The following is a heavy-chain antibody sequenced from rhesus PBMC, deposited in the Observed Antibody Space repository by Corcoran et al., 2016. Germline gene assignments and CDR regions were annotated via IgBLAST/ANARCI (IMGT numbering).Heavy chain of an antibody. J-gene: IGHJ5-1*01. V-gene: IGHV4-73*01. Sequence: QVTLQQWGEGLVTPSETLSLTCAVYGASISGYYYSNWIRQPPGKGLEWIGNIDGNSASTNDNPSRKNRVTISKDTSKNQFSRKLSSVTAADTAVYYCARVRIAANRFDVWGPGVLVTVSS. CDR2: IDGNSAST. CDR3: ARVRIAANRFDV. D-gene: IGHD6-13*01. CDR1: GASISGYYY.